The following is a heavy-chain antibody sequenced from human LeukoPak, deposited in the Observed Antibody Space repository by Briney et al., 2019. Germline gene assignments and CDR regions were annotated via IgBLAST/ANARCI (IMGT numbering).Heavy chain of an antibody. V-gene: IGHV4-39*01. CDR2: IYYSGST. CDR1: GGSISSSSYY. J-gene: IGHJ5*02. D-gene: IGHD3-10*01. Sequence: PSETLSLTCTVSGGSISSSSYYWGWIRQPPGKGLEWIGSIYYSGSTYYNPSLKSRVTISVDTSKNQFSLKLSSVTAADTAVYYCARQDRALWFGELGLLHWFDPWGQGTLVTVSS. CDR3: ARQDRALWFGELGLLHWFDP.